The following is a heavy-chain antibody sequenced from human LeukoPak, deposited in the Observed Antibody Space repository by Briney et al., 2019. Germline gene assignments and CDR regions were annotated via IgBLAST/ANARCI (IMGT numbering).Heavy chain of an antibody. J-gene: IGHJ4*02. CDR2: INTNTGNP. V-gene: IGHV7-4-1*02. D-gene: IGHD3-10*01. CDR3: ARVPQLLWFGELSLDY. CDR1: GYTFTGYY. Sequence: ASVKVSCKASGYTFTGYYMHWVRQAPGQGLEWMGWINTNTGNPTYAQGFTGRFVFSLDTSVSTAYLQISSLKAEDTAVYYCARVPQLLWFGELSLDYWGQGTLVTVSS.